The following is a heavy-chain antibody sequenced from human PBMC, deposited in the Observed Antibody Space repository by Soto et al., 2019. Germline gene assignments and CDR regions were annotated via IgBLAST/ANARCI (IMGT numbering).Heavy chain of an antibody. CDR2: ISGSGGST. V-gene: IGHV3-23*01. D-gene: IGHD2-2*01. Sequence: GGSLRLSCAASGFTFSSYAMSWVRQAPGKGLEWVSAISGSGGSTYYADSVKGRFTISRDNSKNTLYLQMNSLRAEDTAVYYCAKGPTYCSSTSCYQQDFDYWGQGTLVTVS. J-gene: IGHJ4*02. CDR1: GFTFSSYA. CDR3: AKGPTYCSSTSCYQQDFDY.